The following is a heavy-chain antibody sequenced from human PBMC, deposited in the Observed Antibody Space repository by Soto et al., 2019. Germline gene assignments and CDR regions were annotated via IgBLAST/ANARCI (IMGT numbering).Heavy chain of an antibody. CDR2: IGPAGAP. J-gene: IGHJ6*02. Sequence: VGSLRLSCVASGFTFSSYDMHWVRQATGKGLEWVSGIGPAGAPYYPGSVKGRFTISRENAKNSLYLQMNSLRAGDTAVYYCARGGGYCTSTSCYYYGMDGWCQRTTVTVAS. CDR3: ARGGGYCTSTSCYYYGMDG. V-gene: IGHV3-13*05. CDR1: GFTFSSYD. D-gene: IGHD2-2*01.